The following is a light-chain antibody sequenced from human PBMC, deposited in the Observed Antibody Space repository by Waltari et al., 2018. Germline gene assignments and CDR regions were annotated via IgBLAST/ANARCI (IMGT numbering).Light chain of an antibody. CDR2: GAS. Sequence: NVLTHSPGTLSLSPGKRSTLSCRASQSVSNNYLAWFQQQPGQAPRLLIYGASSRATGIPDRFSGSGSGTDFTLTISRLEPEDSAVYFCHLYGSARTFGGGTKVEIK. CDR1: QSVSNNY. V-gene: IGKV3-20*01. J-gene: IGKJ4*01. CDR3: HLYGSART.